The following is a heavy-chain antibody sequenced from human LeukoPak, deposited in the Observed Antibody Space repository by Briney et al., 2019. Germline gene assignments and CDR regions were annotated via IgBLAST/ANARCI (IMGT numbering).Heavy chain of an antibody. CDR2: IYTGGNT. J-gene: IGHJ4*02. V-gene: IGHV3-53*01. Sequence: GGSLRLSCAASGFTVDSNYLSWVRQAPGKGLEWVSTIYTGGNTYYAASVKGRFTISRDFSKNTVFLHMNSLRAEDTAMYYCARGDDSGYYDYFDYWGQGAPVTVSS. CDR3: ARGDDSGYYDYFDY. D-gene: IGHD5-12*01. CDR1: GFTVDSNY.